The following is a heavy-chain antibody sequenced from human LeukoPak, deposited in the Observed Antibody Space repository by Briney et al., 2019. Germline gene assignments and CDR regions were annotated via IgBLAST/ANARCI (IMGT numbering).Heavy chain of an antibody. CDR3: TRLLPSSHHFFDS. Sequence: AGSLRLSCAVAGFTVSNDYMSWVRQAPGKGLEWVSVIYGGVGTYYPDTVRGRFTISRDNFENTLFLQMDSLRPEDTAVYYCTRLLPSSHHFFDSWGQGTLVTVSS. V-gene: IGHV3-53*01. D-gene: IGHD5-18*01. CDR2: IYGGVGT. CDR1: GFTVSNDY. J-gene: IGHJ4*02.